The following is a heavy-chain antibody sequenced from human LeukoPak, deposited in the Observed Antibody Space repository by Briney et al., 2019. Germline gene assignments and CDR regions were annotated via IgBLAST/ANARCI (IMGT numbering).Heavy chain of an antibody. D-gene: IGHD5-18*01. CDR3: ARPGGGYSYGLVNY. CDR2: INPYSGGT. V-gene: IGHV1-2*02. J-gene: IGHJ4*02. Sequence: GASVNVSCKDSGCTFTGYYMHWVRQAPGQGLEWMGWINPYSGGTNNAQKFQGRVTMTRDTSISTAYMELSRLRSDDTAVYYCARPGGGYSYGLVNYWGQGTLVTVSS. CDR1: GCTFTGYY.